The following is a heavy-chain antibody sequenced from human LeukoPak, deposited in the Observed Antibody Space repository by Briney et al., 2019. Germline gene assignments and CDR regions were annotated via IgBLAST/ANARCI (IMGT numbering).Heavy chain of an antibody. CDR2: ISASGST. CDR3: ARDLIIPPYNWFDP. V-gene: IGHV4-4*07. J-gene: IGHJ5*02. CDR1: GGSFSGYY. D-gene: IGHD2/OR15-2a*01. Sequence: PSETLSLTCAVYGGSFSGYYWSWIRQPPGKGLEWIGLISASGSTNYNPSLKSRVTMSVDTSKNQFSLKLSSVTAADTAVYYCARDLIIPPYNWFDPWGQGTLVTVSS.